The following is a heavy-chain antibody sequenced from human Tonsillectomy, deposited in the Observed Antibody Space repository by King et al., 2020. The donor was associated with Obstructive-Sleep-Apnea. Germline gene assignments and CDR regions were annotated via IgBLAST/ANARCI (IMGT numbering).Heavy chain of an antibody. CDR2: IYYSGST. D-gene: IGHD2-8*01. J-gene: IGHJ4*02. CDR1: GGSISSSSYY. Sequence: QLQESGPGLVKPSETLSLTCTVSGGSISSSSYYWGWIRQPPGKGLEWIGSIYYSGSTYYNPSLKSRVTISVDTSKNPFSLTLSSVTAADTAVYYCTKVGAPGLMVYASFDYWGQGTLVTVAS. V-gene: IGHV4-39*07. CDR3: TKVGAPGLMVYASFDY.